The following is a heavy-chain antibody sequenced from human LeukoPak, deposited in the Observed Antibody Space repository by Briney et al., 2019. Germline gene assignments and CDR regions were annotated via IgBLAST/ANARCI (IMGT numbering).Heavy chain of an antibody. CDR3: TRLNDWYCSSTSCYALDY. J-gene: IGHJ4*02. D-gene: IGHD2-2*01. CDR1: GFTFGDYA. CDR2: IRSKAYGGTT. Sequence: GGSLRLSCTASGFTFGDYAMSWVRQAPGKGLEWVGFIRSKAYGGTTEYAASVKGRFTISRDDSKSIAYLQMNSLKTEDTAVYYCTRLNDWYCSSTSCYALDYWGQGTLVTVSS. V-gene: IGHV3-49*04.